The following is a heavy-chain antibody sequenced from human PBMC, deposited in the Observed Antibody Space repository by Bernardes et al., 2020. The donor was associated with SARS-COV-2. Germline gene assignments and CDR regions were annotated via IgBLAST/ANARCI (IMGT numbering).Heavy chain of an antibody. Sequence: SETLSLTCSVSGGSITSHNYCWGWIRQPPGKGLEWIGSLCYSGTTSNNPSLTSRVTISVDTAKNQLSLKMSSVTAADTAVYYCARHNFPQAGGGTFDIWGQGTMVTVSS. J-gene: IGHJ3*02. V-gene: IGHV4-39*01. CDR2: LCYSGTT. CDR3: ARHNFPQAGGGTFDI. CDR1: GGSITSHNYC. D-gene: IGHD3-10*01.